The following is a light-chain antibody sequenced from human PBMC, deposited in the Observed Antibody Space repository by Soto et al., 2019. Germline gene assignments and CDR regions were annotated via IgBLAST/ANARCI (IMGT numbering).Light chain of an antibody. Sequence: DIQMTQSPSTLSASVGDRVTITCRASQSISSWLAWYQQKPGTAPKLLIFDASSLESGIPSRFSGSGSGTEFTLTISSLQPDDFATYYCQHLWTFGQGIKVEIK. CDR3: QHLWT. V-gene: IGKV1-5*01. CDR2: DAS. J-gene: IGKJ1*01. CDR1: QSISSW.